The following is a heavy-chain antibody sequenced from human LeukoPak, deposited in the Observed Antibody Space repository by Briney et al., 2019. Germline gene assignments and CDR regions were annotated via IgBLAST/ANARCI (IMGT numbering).Heavy chain of an antibody. CDR1: GGSTSSYY. J-gene: IGHJ4*02. D-gene: IGHD3-3*01. CDR2: IYYSGST. V-gene: IGHV4-59*01. CDR3: ARGPDYDFWSGPPDY. Sequence: SETLSLTCTVSGGSTSSYYWSWIRQPPGKGLEWIGYIYYSGSTNYNPSLKSRVTISVDTSKNQFSLKLSSVTAADTAVYYCARGPDYDFWSGPPDYWGQGTLVTVSS.